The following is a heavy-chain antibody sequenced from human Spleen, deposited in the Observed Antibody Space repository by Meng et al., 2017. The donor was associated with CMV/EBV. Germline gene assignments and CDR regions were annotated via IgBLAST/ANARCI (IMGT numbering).Heavy chain of an antibody. CDR3: ARNQVGTFPGYFDL. J-gene: IGHJ2*01. D-gene: IGHD1-26*01. V-gene: IGHV3-21*01. Sequence: ASGFTFSGYSMSWVRQAPGKGLEWVSSISSRSSDIYYADSVKGRFTISRDNAKNSLYLQMNSLRAEDTAVYYCARNQVGTFPGYFDLWGRGTLVTVSS. CDR2: ISSRSSDI. CDR1: GFTFSGYS.